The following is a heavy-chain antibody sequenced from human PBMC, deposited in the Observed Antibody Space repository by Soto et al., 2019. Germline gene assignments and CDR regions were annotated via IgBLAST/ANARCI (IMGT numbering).Heavy chain of an antibody. D-gene: IGHD3-10*01. J-gene: IGHJ4*02. Sequence: SETLSLTCAVSGGSISSGGYSWSWIRQPPGKGLEWIGYIYYSGSTYYNPSLKSRVTISVDTSKNQFSLKLSSVTAADTAVYYCARGVTMVRGVIHTPYFDYWGQGTLVTVSS. V-gene: IGHV4-31*11. CDR3: ARGVTMVRGVIHTPYFDY. CDR1: GGSISSGGYS. CDR2: IYYSGST.